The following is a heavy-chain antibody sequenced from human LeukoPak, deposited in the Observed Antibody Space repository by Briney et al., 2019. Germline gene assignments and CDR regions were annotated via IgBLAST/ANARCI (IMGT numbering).Heavy chain of an antibody. CDR2: ISYDGSNK. V-gene: IGHV3-30*03. CDR1: GFTFSSYG. Sequence: GGSLRLSCAASGFTFSSYGMHWVRQAPGKGLEWVAVISYDGSNKYYADSVKGRFTISRDNSKNTLYLQMNSLRAEDTAVYYCARGSGAIGDRFDYWGQGTLVTVSS. J-gene: IGHJ4*02. CDR3: ARGSGAIGDRFDY. D-gene: IGHD4-17*01.